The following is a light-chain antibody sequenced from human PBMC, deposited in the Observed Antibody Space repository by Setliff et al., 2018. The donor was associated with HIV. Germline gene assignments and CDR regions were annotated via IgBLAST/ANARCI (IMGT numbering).Light chain of an antibody. V-gene: IGLV2-11*01. CDR3: CSSAGTYTSFFV. CDR1: SSDAGDYNF. J-gene: IGLJ1*01. Sequence: QSALTQPRSVSGSPGQSVTIACTGTSSDAGDYNFVSWYQLHPGKAPKLIIYDVTKRPSGVPDRVSGSKSANAASLTISGLQAEDEADYYCCSSAGTYTSFFVFGTGTKVTVL. CDR2: DVT.